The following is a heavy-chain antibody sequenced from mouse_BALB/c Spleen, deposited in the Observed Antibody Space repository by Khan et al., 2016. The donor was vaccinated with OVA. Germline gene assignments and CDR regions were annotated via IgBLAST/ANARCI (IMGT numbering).Heavy chain of an antibody. CDR3: AREGAYYRSDGWFAY. D-gene: IGHD2-14*01. J-gene: IGHJ3*01. CDR2: ISPSSGYT. Sequence: QVQLKQSGTELARPGASVKMSCKASDYTFTTYTMHWVKQRPGQGLEWIGYISPSSGYTNYNQKFKDKATLTADKSSITAYMQLSSLTSEDSAVYYCAREGAYYRSDGWFAYWGQGTLVTVSA. CDR1: DYTFTTYT. V-gene: IGHV1-4*01.